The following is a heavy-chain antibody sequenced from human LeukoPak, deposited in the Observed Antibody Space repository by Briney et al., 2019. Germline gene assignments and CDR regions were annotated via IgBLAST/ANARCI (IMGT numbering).Heavy chain of an antibody. CDR2: IIPIFGTA. V-gene: IGHV1-69*06. Sequence: ETSVKVSFTASGGTFSSYAISWVRQAPGQGLEWMGGIIPIFGTAIYAQKFQGRVTMTEDTSTDTAYMELSSLRSEDTAVYYCATGAPITIFSSMFDYWGQGTLVTVSS. J-gene: IGHJ4*02. CDR1: GGTFSSYA. D-gene: IGHD3-9*01. CDR3: ATGAPITIFSSMFDY.